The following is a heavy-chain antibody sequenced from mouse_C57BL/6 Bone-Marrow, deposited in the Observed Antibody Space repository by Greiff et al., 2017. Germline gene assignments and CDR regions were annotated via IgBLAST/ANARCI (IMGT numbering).Heavy chain of an antibody. CDR2: IYPRSGNT. J-gene: IGHJ3*01. CDR3: ARLRSCAY. D-gene: IGHD1-1*01. CDR1: GYPFTSYG. V-gene: IGHV1-81*01. Sequence: QVHVKQSGAELARPGASVKLSCKASGYPFTSYGISWVKQRTGQGLEWIGEIYPRSGNTYYNEKFKGKATLTADKSSSTAYMELRSLTSEDAAVYFCARLRSCAYGGQGTLVTVAA.